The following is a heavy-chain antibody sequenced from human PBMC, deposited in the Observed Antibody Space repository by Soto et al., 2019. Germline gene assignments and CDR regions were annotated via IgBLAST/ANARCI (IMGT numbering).Heavy chain of an antibody. V-gene: IGHV4-4*07. CDR3: VRGLSGSPYYFDY. CDR1: GGSISTYY. D-gene: IGHD1-26*01. J-gene: IGHJ4*02. Sequence: QVQLQESGPGLVKPSETLSLTCTVSGGSISTYYWIWIRQPAGKGLEWIGRIYSSVSTNYNPSLKSRSPMSVDTSKNQFSLKLTSVTTADTAVYYCVRGLSGSPYYFDYWGQGTLVTVSS. CDR2: IYSSVST.